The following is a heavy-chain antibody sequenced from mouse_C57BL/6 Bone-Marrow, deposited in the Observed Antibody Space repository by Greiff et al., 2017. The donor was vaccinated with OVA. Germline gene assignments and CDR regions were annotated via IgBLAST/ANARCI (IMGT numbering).Heavy chain of an antibody. CDR3: ARRRGSSPWYFDV. Sequence: QVQLQQSGAELAKPGASVKLSCKASGYTFTSYWMHWVKQRPGQGLEWIGYINPSSGYTKYNQKFKDKATLTADKSSSTAYMQRSSLTYEDSAVYYCARRRGSSPWYFDVWGTGTTGTVSS. D-gene: IGHD1-1*01. CDR1: GYTFTSYW. V-gene: IGHV1-7*01. J-gene: IGHJ1*03. CDR2: INPSSGYT.